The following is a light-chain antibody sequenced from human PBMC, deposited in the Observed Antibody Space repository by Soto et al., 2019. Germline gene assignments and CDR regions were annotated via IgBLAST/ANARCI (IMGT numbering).Light chain of an antibody. J-gene: IGLJ2*01. Sequence: QSVLTQPASVSGSPGQSITISCTGTSSDVGFYNYVSWYQQHPAKAPKLMIYDVSNRPSGVSNRLSGSKYGNTASLTMSGLQAEDGADYYCNSYTSSSTVVFGGGSKVTVL. CDR1: SSDVGFYNY. CDR3: NSYTSSSTVV. CDR2: DVS. V-gene: IGLV2-14*03.